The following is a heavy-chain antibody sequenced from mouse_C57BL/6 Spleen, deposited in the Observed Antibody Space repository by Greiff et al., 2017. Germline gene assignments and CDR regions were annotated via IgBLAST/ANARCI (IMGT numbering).Heavy chain of an antibody. CDR2: IDPETGGT. V-gene: IGHV1-15*01. Sequence: QVQLQQPGAELVRPGASVTLSCKASGYTFTDYEMHWVKQTPVHGLEWIGAIDPETGGTAYNQKFKGKAILTADKSSSTAYMELRSLTSEDTAVYYCTRGISFACRGQGALVTVCA. CDR3: TRGISFAC. CDR1: GYTFTDYE. J-gene: IGHJ3*01.